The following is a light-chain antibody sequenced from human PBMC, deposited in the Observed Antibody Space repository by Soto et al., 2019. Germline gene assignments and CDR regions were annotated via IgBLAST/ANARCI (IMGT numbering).Light chain of an antibody. Sequence: QSALTQPRSVSGSPGQSVTISCTGTSSDVGGYNYVSWYQQHPGKAPKLMIYDVSKRPSGVPDRFSGSKSGNTASLTISGLQAEDEADYYCAAWDDSLTDYVFGTGTKVTVL. CDR1: SSDVGGYNY. J-gene: IGLJ1*01. V-gene: IGLV2-11*01. CDR3: AAWDDSLTDYV. CDR2: DVS.